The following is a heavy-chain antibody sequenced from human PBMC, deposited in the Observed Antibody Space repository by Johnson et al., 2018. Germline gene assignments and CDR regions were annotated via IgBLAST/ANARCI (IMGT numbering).Heavy chain of an antibody. D-gene: IGHD3-3*01. J-gene: IGHJ6*03. V-gene: IGHV1-3*01. CDR3: ATDLGTSILGYMDV. CDR2: INANNGDT. Sequence: QVQLVQSGAEVKKPGASVKVSCRTSGYTFTDYAIYWVRQAPGQGLQWLGWINANNGDTKYSQSFQGRVTITRDKSATTAYMELISLRSEDTAVYFCATDLGTSILGYMDVWGKGTTVTVSS. CDR1: GYTFTDYA.